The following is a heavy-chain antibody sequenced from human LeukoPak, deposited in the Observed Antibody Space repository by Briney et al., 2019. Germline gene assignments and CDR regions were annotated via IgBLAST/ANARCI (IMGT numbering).Heavy chain of an antibody. J-gene: IGHJ4*02. CDR2: VTPSGGRT. V-gene: IGHV1-46*01. CDR3: ARPNFYDTSGYSYLYYFDY. CDR1: GYTFTDYY. Sequence: ASVKVSCKASGYTFTDYYLHWVRQAPGQGREWMGIVTPSGGRTTYAQKFQGRVTMTSDTSTSTVYMELSGLRSDDTAVYYCARPNFYDTSGYSYLYYFDYWGQGTLVTVSS. D-gene: IGHD3-22*01.